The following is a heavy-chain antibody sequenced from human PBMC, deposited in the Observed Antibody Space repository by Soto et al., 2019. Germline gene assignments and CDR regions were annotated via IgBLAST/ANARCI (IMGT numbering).Heavy chain of an antibody. D-gene: IGHD1-26*01. J-gene: IGHJ6*02. V-gene: IGHV4-4*02. CDR2: IYHSGST. Sequence: NPSETPSLTCAVSGGSISSSNWWSWVRQPPGKGLEWIGEIYHSGSTNYNPSLKSRVTISVDKSKNQFSLKLSSVTAADTAVYYCARDGGYSGSYYYCYRMDVWGQGTTVRVSS. CDR1: GGSISSSNW. CDR3: ARDGGYSGSYYYCYRMDV.